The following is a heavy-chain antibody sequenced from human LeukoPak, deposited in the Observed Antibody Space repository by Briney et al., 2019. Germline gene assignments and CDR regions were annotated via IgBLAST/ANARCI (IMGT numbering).Heavy chain of an antibody. Sequence: PPETLSLTCTVSGGSISSGGYYWSWIRQHPGKCLEWIGYIYYSGSTYYNPSLKSRVTISVDTSKNQFSLKLSSVTAADTAVYYCAREVVTPRARGRYFDYWGQGTLVTVSS. CDR1: GGSISSGGYY. V-gene: IGHV4-31*03. CDR3: AREVVTPRARGRYFDY. CDR2: IYYSGST. J-gene: IGHJ4*02. D-gene: IGHD4-23*01.